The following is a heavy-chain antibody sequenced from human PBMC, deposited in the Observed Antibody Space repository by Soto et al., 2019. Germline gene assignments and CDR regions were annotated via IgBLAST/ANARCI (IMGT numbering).Heavy chain of an antibody. J-gene: IGHJ3*02. CDR3: ARDFADIVVVVAAHAFDI. CDR2: ISAYNGNT. Sequence: QVQLVQSGAEVKKPGASVKVSCKASGYTFTSYGISWVRQAPGQGLEWMGWISAYNGNTNYAQKLQDRVTMTTDTSTSTACMELRSLRSDDTAVYYCARDFADIVVVVAAHAFDIWGQGTMVTVSS. D-gene: IGHD2-15*01. V-gene: IGHV1-18*01. CDR1: GYTFTSYG.